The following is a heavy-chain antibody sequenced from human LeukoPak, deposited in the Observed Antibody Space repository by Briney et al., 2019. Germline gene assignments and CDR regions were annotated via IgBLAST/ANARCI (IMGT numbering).Heavy chain of an antibody. CDR3: ARVLVPYSSGWSEAYY. J-gene: IGHJ4*02. CDR1: GFTFSSYG. CDR2: ISGSGSTM. D-gene: IGHD6-19*01. V-gene: IGHV3-48*03. Sequence: PGGSLRLSCAASGFTFSSYGMNWVRQVPGKGLEWVSYISGSGSTMYYADSVKARFTISRDNAKNSLFLQMDSLRAGDAAVYYCARVLVPYSSGWSEAYYWGQGTLVTVSS.